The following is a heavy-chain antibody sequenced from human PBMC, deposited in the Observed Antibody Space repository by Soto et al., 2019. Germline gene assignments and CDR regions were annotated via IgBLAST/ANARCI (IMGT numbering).Heavy chain of an antibody. Sequence: VGSLRLSCAASGFTFSSYAMSWVRQAPGKGLEWVSAISGSGGSTYYADSVKGRFTISRDNSKNTLYLQMNSLRAEDTAVYYCAKGTYYYDSSGYYGYWGQGTLVSVSS. CDR1: GFTFSSYA. V-gene: IGHV3-23*01. J-gene: IGHJ4*02. CDR3: AKGTYYYDSSGYYGY. CDR2: ISGSGGST. D-gene: IGHD3-22*01.